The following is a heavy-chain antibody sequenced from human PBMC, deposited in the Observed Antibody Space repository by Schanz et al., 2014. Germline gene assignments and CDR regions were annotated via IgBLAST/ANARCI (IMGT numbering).Heavy chain of an antibody. CDR1: GFSVGNKY. D-gene: IGHD3-3*01. CDR3: VRDSFFAFDY. J-gene: IGHJ4*02. CDR2: VSRSTPDI. V-gene: IGHV3-48*01. Sequence: EVPLVESGGGLVQPGGSLRLSCAASGFSVGNKYMNWVRQAPGKGLEWVSYVSRSTPDIYYADSVKGRFTMSRDNAKNSVFLQMNSLRAEDTAVYYCVRDSFFAFDYWGQGTLVTVSS.